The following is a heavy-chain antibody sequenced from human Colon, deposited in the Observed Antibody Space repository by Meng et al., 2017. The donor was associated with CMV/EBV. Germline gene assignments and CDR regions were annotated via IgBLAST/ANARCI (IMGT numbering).Heavy chain of an antibody. V-gene: IGHV4-39*07. CDR2: VYYTEGT. CDR1: GDSINSNTYN. Sequence: LQLKESGPGLVKASETLSLTCTVSGDSINSNTYNWGWIRQPPGKGLEWIGNVYYTEGTYYNPSLKSRVTISIDTSMNQFSLKLSSVTAADTAIYYCVRGGTAMVAHFDYWGQGALVTVSS. D-gene: IGHD5-18*01. CDR3: VRGGTAMVAHFDY. J-gene: IGHJ4*02.